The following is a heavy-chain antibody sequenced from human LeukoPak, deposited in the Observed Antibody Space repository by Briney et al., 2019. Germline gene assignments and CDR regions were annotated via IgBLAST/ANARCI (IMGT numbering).Heavy chain of an antibody. D-gene: IGHD6-13*01. CDR2: INPNSGGT. V-gene: IGHV1-2*02. Sequence: ASVKVSCKASGYTFTGYYMHWVRQAPGQGLEWMGWINPNSGGTNYAQKFQGRVTMTRDTSIGTAYMELSRLRSDDTAVYYCATDHSISYSSSWYSLDPWGQGTLVTVSS. J-gene: IGHJ5*02. CDR3: ATDHSISYSSSWYSLDP. CDR1: GYTFTGYY.